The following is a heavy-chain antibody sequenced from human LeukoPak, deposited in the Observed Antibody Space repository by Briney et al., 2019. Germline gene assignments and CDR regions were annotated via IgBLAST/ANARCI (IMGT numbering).Heavy chain of an antibody. Sequence: TGGSLRLSCVGSGLMFRDYWMNWVRQVPGKGLEWVGNINEDGSVQDYVDSVRGRFSISRDNAKNSFYLQINNLRVEHTAIYYCATRESSMARSHWGQGTLVTVSS. V-gene: IGHV3-7*01. D-gene: IGHD3-10*01. CDR3: ATRESSMARSH. CDR2: INEDGSVQ. J-gene: IGHJ4*02. CDR1: GLMFRDYW.